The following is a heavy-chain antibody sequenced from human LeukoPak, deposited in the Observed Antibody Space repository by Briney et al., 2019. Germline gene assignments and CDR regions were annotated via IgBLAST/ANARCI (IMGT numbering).Heavy chain of an antibody. CDR3: ATPSSGYYLADAFDI. CDR1: GYTLTELS. J-gene: IGHJ3*02. D-gene: IGHD3-22*01. Sequence: APVTVSCKVSGYTLTELSMHWVRQAPGKGLEWMGGFDPEDGETIYAQKFQGRVTMTEDTSTDTAYMELSSLRSEDTAVYYCATPSSGYYLADAFDIWGQGTMVTVSS. V-gene: IGHV1-24*01. CDR2: FDPEDGET.